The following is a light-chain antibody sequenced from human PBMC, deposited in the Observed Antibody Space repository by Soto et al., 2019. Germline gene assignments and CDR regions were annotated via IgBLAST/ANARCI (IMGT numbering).Light chain of an antibody. CDR2: GAS. CDR1: QSVSRN. CDR3: QQFNNWPPVT. J-gene: IGKJ4*01. Sequence: EIVMTQSPDTLSVIPEDRATLSCRASQSVSRNLAWYQQKPGQAPRLLIYGASTRATGIPARFSASGSGTEFTLTISSLQSEDFALYYCQQFNNWPPVTFGGGTKVEIK. V-gene: IGKV3-15*01.